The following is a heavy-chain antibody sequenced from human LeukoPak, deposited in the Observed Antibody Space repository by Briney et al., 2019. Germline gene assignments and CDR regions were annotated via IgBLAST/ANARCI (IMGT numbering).Heavy chain of an antibody. Sequence: GGSLRLSCAASGFTFSGSAMHWVRQASGKGLEWVGRIRSKANSYATAYAASVKGRFTISRDDSKNTAYLQMNSLKTEDTAVYYCTRPRCSSTSCYDYWGQGTLVTVSS. V-gene: IGHV3-73*01. CDR1: GFTFSGSA. CDR2: IRSKANSYAT. J-gene: IGHJ4*02. CDR3: TRPRCSSTSCYDY. D-gene: IGHD2-2*01.